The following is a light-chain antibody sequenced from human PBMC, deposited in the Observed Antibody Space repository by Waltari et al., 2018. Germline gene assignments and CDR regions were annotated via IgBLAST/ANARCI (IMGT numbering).Light chain of an antibody. CDR3: QKYNSAFLS. Sequence: DIQMTQFPSSLSASVGDSVTISCRASQPINNYLAWYQQKPGKLPKLLIYATSTLQSGVPSRFSGSGTGTDFTLTIRSLQPEDVATYYCQKYNSAFLSFGGGTKVEIK. V-gene: IGKV1-27*01. J-gene: IGKJ4*01. CDR1: QPINNY. CDR2: ATS.